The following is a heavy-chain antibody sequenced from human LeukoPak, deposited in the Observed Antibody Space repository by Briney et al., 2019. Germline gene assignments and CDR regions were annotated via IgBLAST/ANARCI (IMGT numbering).Heavy chain of an antibody. Sequence: PSETLSLTCTVSGYSISSGYYWGWIRQPPGKGLEWIGSIYHSGSTYYNPSLKSRVTISVDTSKNQFSLKLSSVTAADTAVYYCARSGSGSYYPFDYWGQGTLVTVFS. CDR3: ARSGSGSYYPFDY. CDR1: GYSISSGYY. J-gene: IGHJ4*02. CDR2: IYHSGST. D-gene: IGHD3-10*01. V-gene: IGHV4-38-2*02.